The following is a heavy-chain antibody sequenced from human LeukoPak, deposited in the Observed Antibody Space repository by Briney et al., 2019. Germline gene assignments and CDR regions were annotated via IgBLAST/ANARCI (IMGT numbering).Heavy chain of an antibody. V-gene: IGHV1-8*03. D-gene: IGHD2-2*02. CDR1: GYTFTRYD. CDR3: ARVGCSDTSCYTYYYYYMDV. Sequence: ASAKVSCKASGYTFTRYDITWVRQATGQGREWMGWINPNSGNTGYAQKFQGRVTITRNSSISTAYMEVSSLRSEDTAVYYCARVGCSDTSCYTYYYYYMDVWGKGTTVTVSS. CDR2: INPNSGNT. J-gene: IGHJ6*03.